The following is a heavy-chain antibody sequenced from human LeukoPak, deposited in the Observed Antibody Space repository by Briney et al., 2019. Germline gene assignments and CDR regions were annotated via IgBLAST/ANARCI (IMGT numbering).Heavy chain of an antibody. CDR1: GYTFTGYY. Sequence: GASVKVSCKASGYTFTGYYMHWVRQAPGQGLEWMGWINPNSGGTNYAQKFQGRVTMTRDTSISTAYMELSRLRSDDTAVYYCARDRIGVGEYGSGSYFEVDYWGQGTLVTVSS. V-gene: IGHV1-2*02. J-gene: IGHJ4*02. CDR3: ARDRIGVGEYGSGSYFEVDY. D-gene: IGHD3-10*01. CDR2: INPNSGGT.